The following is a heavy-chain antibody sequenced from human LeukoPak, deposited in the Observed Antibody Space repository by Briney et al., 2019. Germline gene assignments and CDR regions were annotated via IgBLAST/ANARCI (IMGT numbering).Heavy chain of an antibody. CDR2: ISGSGGST. Sequence: GGSLRLSCAASGFTFNTYAMSWVRQAPGKGLEWVSAISGSGGSTYYADSVKGRFTISRDNSKNTLYLQMNSLRAEDTAVYYCAKDQRWEQLVRAGGPVKNDAFDIWGQGTMVTVSS. V-gene: IGHV3-23*01. CDR3: AKDQRWEQLVRAGGPVKNDAFDI. CDR1: GFTFNTYA. J-gene: IGHJ3*02. D-gene: IGHD6-6*01.